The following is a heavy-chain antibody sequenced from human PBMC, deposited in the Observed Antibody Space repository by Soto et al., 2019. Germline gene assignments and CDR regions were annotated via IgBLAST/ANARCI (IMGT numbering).Heavy chain of an antibody. CDR1: GYTFSSYA. CDR2: ISPYSDET. D-gene: IGHD5-12*01. CDR3: VRDSPIGSTFSGYDGIDY. Sequence: ASVKVSCKATGYTFSSYAISWVRQAPGQGLEWLGWISPYSDETQYAQKTQGRVTITADKSTGTAYMELNSLRSEDTAVYYCVRDSPIGSTFSGYDGIDYWGQGTLVTVSS. V-gene: IGHV1-18*01. J-gene: IGHJ4*02.